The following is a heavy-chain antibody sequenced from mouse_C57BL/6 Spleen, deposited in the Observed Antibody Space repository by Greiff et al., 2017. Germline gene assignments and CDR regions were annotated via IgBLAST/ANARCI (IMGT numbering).Heavy chain of an antibody. CDR1: GYTFTSYW. D-gene: IGHD1-1*01. CDR2: IDPSDSET. Sequence: VQLQQSGAELVRPGSSVKLSCKASGYTFTSYWMHWVKQRPIQGLEWIGNIDPSDSETHYNQKFKDKATLTVDKSSSTAYMQLSSLTSEDSAVYYCARDYGSLYFDYWGQGTTLTVSS. J-gene: IGHJ2*01. CDR3: ARDYGSLYFDY. V-gene: IGHV1-52*01.